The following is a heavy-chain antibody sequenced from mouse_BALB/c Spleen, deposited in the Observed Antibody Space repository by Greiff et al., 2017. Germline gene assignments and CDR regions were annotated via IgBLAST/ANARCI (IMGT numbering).Heavy chain of an antibody. CDR1: GDSITSGY. CDR2: ISYSGST. V-gene: IGHV3-8*02. Sequence: EVQLQQSGPSLVKPSQTLSLTCSVTGDSITSGYWNWIRKFPGNKLEYMGYISYSGSTYYNPSLKSRISITRDTSKNQYYLQLNSVTTEDTATYYCASPITTVVATGYDAMDYWGQGTSVTVSS. J-gene: IGHJ4*01. D-gene: IGHD1-1*01. CDR3: ASPITTVVATGYDAMDY.